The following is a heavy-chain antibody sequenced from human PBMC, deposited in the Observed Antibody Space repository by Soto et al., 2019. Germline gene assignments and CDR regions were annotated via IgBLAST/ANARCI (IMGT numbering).Heavy chain of an antibody. J-gene: IGHJ4*02. V-gene: IGHV3-64*01. CDR1: GFTFSGCS. CDR3: ARGRVEDSSGWATYFDY. Sequence: EVQLLESGGGLVQPGGSLRLFCAASGFTFSGCSMFWVRQAAAKGVESVSAINTNGVNTFYAKSVKGRFTISRDNSKNTMYLQMGSLRAEDMAVYYCARGRVEDSSGWATYFDYWGQGTLVTVSS. CDR2: INTNGVNT. D-gene: IGHD6-19*01.